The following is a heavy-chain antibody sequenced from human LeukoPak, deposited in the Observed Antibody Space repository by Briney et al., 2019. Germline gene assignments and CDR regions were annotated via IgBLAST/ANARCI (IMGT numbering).Heavy chain of an antibody. CDR2: ISSSSSYI. CDR3: ARDPYGDYSFDY. J-gene: IGHJ4*02. Sequence: PGGSLRLSCAASGFTFSSYSMNWVRQAPGKGLEWVSSISSSSSYIYYADSAKGRFTISRDNAKNSLYLQMNSLRAEDTAVYYCARDPYGDYSFDYWGQGTLVTVSS. D-gene: IGHD4-17*01. V-gene: IGHV3-21*01. CDR1: GFTFSSYS.